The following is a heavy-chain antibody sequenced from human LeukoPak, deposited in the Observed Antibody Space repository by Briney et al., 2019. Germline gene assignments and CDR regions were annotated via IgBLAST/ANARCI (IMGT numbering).Heavy chain of an antibody. CDR1: GFTFSDYY. J-gene: IGHJ4*02. V-gene: IGHV3-11*04. CDR3: ARTYYDILTGYNPYFDY. Sequence: PGGSLRLSCAASGFTFSDYYMSWIRQAPGKGLEWVSYISSSGSTIYYADSVKGRFTISRDNAKNLLYLQLNSLRAEDTAVYYCARTYYDILTGYNPYFDYWGQGILVTVSS. D-gene: IGHD3-9*01. CDR2: ISSSGSTI.